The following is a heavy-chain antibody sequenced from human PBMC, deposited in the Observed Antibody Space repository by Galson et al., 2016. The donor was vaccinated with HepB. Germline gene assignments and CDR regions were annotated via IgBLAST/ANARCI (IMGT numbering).Heavy chain of an antibody. CDR3: ARDAVAVAGTLHFYFYGMDV. D-gene: IGHD6-19*01. V-gene: IGHV1-69*04. J-gene: IGHJ6*02. CDR1: GGTFSSYA. CDR2: IVPILGMS. Sequence: CKASGGTFSSYAFSWVRQAPGQGLEWMGRIVPILGMSNNAQKFQGRVTITADKSTSTVYMELSSLRSEDTAVYYCARDAVAVAGTLHFYFYGMDVWGQGTTVTVSS.